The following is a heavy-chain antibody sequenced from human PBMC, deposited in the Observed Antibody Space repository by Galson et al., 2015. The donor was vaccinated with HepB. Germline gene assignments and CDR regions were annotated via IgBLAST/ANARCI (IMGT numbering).Heavy chain of an antibody. CDR3: ARILTGGASFDY. D-gene: IGHD3-10*01. V-gene: IGHV2-70*04. J-gene: IGHJ4*02. Sequence: PALVKPTQTLTLTCTFSGFSLSTSGMRVSWIRQPPGKALEWLARIDWDDDKFYSTSLKTRLTISKDTSKNQAVLTMTNMDPVDTATYYCARILTGGASFDYWGQGTLVTVSS. CDR1: GFSLSTSGMR. CDR2: IDWDDDK.